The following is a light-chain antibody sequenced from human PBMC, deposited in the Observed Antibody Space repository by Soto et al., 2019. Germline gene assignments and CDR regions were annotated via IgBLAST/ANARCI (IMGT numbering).Light chain of an antibody. V-gene: IGLV2-14*01. J-gene: IGLJ1*01. CDR2: DVS. CDR3: SSFTSSSTLYV. CDR1: SSDVGGYNY. Sequence: QSALAQPASVSGSPGQSITISCTGTSSDVGGYNYVSWYKQHPGKAPKLMIYDVSNRPSVVSNRFSGSKSGNTASLTISGLQAEDEADYYCSSFTSSSTLYVFGTGTKVTVL.